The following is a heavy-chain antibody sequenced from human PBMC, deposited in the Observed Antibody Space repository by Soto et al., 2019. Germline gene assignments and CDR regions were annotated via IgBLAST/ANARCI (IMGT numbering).Heavy chain of an antibody. CDR3: ASQTGYSSGSDY. J-gene: IGHJ4*02. V-gene: IGHV3-7*01. D-gene: IGHD6-19*01. CDR1: GFTFSSYW. CDR2: IKQDASEK. Sequence: PGGSLRVSCAASGFTFSSYWMSWVLQSPGKGLAWVANIKQDASEKYYADSVKGRFTISRDNAKNSMYLQMNSMRAEDTAVYYCASQTGYSSGSDYWAQGTLVTVPS.